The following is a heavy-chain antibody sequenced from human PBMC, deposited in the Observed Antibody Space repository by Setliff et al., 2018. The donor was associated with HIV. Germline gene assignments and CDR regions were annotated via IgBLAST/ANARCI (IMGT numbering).Heavy chain of an antibody. V-gene: IGHV4-31*03. J-gene: IGHJ1*01. CDR3: VRGESSTWDLAEHFQH. CDR2: VHHTGTT. CDR1: GVSVSSGGYY. Sequence: SETLSLTCTVPGVSVSSGGYYWSWIRQHPGKGLEWIGDVHHTGTTYLNPSLKSRITISVDTSKNQFSLKLGFVTAADTAVYHCVRGESSTWDLAEHFQHWGHGTLVTVSS. D-gene: IGHD2-2*01.